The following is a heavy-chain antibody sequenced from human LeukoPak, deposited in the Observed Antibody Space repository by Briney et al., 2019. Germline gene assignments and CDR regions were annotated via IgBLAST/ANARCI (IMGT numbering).Heavy chain of an antibody. V-gene: IGHV3-74*01. CDR1: GFSFSSSW. D-gene: IGHD2-2*01. CDR3: ARDQTQLGPTTVDY. Sequence: GVSLRLSCLASGFSFSSSWMHWVRQTPGKELLWLSRISSDGTDIKYADSVQGRFIISRDNAKNTLYLQMNNLRVEDTAVYYCARDQTQLGPTTVDYWGQGTLVTVSS. J-gene: IGHJ4*02. CDR2: ISSDGTDI.